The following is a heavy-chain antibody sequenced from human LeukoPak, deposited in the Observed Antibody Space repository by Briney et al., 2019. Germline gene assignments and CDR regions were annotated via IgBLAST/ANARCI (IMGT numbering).Heavy chain of an antibody. CDR3: ARYGAGLQEGVDAFDI. Sequence: GGSLRLSCAASGFTFSNYWMSWVRQAPGKGLEWVANIKQDGSEKYYVNSVKGRFTISRDNAKNTLYLQMNSLRAEDTAVYYCARYGAGLQEGVDAFDIWGQGTMVTVSS. CDR2: IKQDGSEK. CDR1: GFTFSNYW. J-gene: IGHJ3*02. D-gene: IGHD4-11*01. V-gene: IGHV3-7*01.